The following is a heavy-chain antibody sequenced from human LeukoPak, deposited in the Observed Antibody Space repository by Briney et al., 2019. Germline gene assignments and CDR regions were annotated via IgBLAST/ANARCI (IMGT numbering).Heavy chain of an antibody. Sequence: SVNFSCKATGGTFSAYSISWVRQAPGQGLEWMGRIIPILGIANYAQKFQGRVTITADKSTSTAYMELSSLRSEDTAVYYCASRDKYGRWGQGTLVTVSS. D-gene: IGHD2-2*01. CDR1: GGTFSAYS. CDR2: IIPILGIA. CDR3: ASRDKYGR. J-gene: IGHJ4*02. V-gene: IGHV1-69*02.